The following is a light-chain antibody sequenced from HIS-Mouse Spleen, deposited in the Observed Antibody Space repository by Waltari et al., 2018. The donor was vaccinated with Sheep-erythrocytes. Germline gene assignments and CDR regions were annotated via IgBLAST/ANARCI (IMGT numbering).Light chain of an antibody. V-gene: IGLV2-11*01. CDR1: SSDVGGYNY. CDR3: CSYAGSYNHV. CDR2: DVS. Sequence: QSALTQPRSVSGSPGQSVTISCTGTSSDVGGYNYVSRYQQHPGKAPKLMIYDVSKRPSGVPDRVSGTKSGNTASLTSSGLQAEDEADYYCCSYAGSYNHVFATGTKVTVL. J-gene: IGLJ1*01.